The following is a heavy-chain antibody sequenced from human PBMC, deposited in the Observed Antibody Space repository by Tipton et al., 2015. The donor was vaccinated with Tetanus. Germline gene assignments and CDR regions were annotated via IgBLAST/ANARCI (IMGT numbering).Heavy chain of an antibody. J-gene: IGHJ4*02. D-gene: IGHD2-15*01. Sequence: LRLSCAVYGGSFSGYYWSWIRQPPGKGLEWIGEINHSGSTNYNLSLKSRVTISVDTSKNQFSLKLSSVTAADTAVYYCARGGDYNCSGGSCYGGIDYWGQGTLVTVSS. V-gene: IGHV4-34*01. CDR3: ARGGDYNCSGGSCYGGIDY. CDR1: GGSFSGYY. CDR2: INHSGST.